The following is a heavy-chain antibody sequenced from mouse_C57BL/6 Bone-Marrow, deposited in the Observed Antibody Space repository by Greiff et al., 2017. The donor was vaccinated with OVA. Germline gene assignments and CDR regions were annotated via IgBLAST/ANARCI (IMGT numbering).Heavy chain of an antibody. CDR3: AREATTGVDAWFAY. Sequence: VQLQQPGAELVKPGASVKLSCKASGYTFTSYWMHWVKQRPGQGLEWIGMIHPNSGSTNYNEKFKSKATLTVDKSSSTAYMQLSSLTSEDSAVYYCAREATTGVDAWFAYWGQGTLVTVSA. D-gene: IGHD1-1*01. J-gene: IGHJ3*01. CDR2: IHPNSGST. CDR1: GYTFTSYW. V-gene: IGHV1-64*01.